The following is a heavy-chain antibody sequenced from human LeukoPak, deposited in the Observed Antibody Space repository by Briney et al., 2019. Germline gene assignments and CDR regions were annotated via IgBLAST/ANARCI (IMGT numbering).Heavy chain of an antibody. CDR1: GGTFSSYA. Sequence: EASVKVSCKASGGTFSSYAISWVRQAPGQGLEWMGGIIPIFGTANYAQKFQGRVTITADESTSTAYMELSSLRSEDTAVYYCAKDLRVATIQSDYWGQGTLVTVSS. CDR3: AKDLRVATIQSDY. D-gene: IGHD5-12*01. J-gene: IGHJ4*02. V-gene: IGHV1-69*13. CDR2: IIPIFGTA.